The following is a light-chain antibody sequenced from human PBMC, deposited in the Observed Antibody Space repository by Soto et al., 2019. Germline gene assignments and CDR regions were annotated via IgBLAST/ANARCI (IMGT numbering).Light chain of an antibody. Sequence: QSVLTQPPSVSGAPGQRVTISCTGSSSNIGAGYDVHWYQQLPGTAPKLLIYGNSNRPSGVPDRFSGSKSGTSASLAITGLNAEEEADYYCQSYDSRLSEVFGGGTKLTVL. CDR3: QSYDSRLSEV. CDR2: GNS. CDR1: SSNIGAGYD. J-gene: IGLJ3*02. V-gene: IGLV1-40*01.